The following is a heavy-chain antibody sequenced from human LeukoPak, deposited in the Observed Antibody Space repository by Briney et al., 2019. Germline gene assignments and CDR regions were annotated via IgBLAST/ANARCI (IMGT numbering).Heavy chain of an antibody. D-gene: IGHD6-13*01. CDR1: GFDFSGYG. J-gene: IGHJ4*02. Sequence: GGSLRPSCVGSGFDFSGYGMHWVRQAPGKGLEWVAVIASDGRDKHYADSVKGRFTISRDNSKNTLYLQMNSLRAEDTAVYYCAKDWKAGAAAYFFDYWGQGTLVTVSS. V-gene: IGHV3-30*18. CDR2: IASDGRDK. CDR3: AKDWKAGAAAYFFDY.